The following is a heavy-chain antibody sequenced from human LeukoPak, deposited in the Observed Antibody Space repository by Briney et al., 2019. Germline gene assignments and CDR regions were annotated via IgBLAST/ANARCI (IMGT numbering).Heavy chain of an antibody. D-gene: IGHD4-17*01. Sequence: GGSLRLSCAASGFTFSSSWMHWVRQAPEKGLVWVSRINSDGSSTSYADSVKGRFTISRDNAKNSLYLEMNSLRAEDTAMYHCVRDSDTYGDHTTRRFDSWGQGTRVTVAS. CDR2: INSDGSST. CDR1: GFTFSSSW. CDR3: VRDSDTYGDHTTRRFDS. J-gene: IGHJ4*02. V-gene: IGHV3-74*01.